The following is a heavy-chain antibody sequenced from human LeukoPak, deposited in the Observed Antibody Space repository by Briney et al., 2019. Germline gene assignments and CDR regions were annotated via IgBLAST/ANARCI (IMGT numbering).Heavy chain of an antibody. J-gene: IGHJ5*02. CDR2: MNPNSGNT. V-gene: IGHV1-8*01. CDR1: GYTFTSYD. Sequence: ASVKVSCKASGYTFTSYDINWVRQATGQGLEWMGWMNPNSGNTGYAQKFQGRVTMTRNTSISTAYMELSSLRSEDTAVYDCARVGSVVVVAATGRYNWFDPWGQGTLVTVSS. D-gene: IGHD2-15*01. CDR3: ARVGSVVVVAATGRYNWFDP.